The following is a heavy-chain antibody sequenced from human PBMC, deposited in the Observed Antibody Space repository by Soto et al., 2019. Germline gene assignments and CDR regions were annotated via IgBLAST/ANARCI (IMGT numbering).Heavy chain of an antibody. J-gene: IGHJ6*02. CDR3: AKGWVGDLHYYYGRDV. CDR2: ISYDGSNK. D-gene: IGHD4-17*01. V-gene: IGHV3-30*18. Sequence: GGSLRLSCAASGFTFSSYGMHWVRQAPGKGLEWVAVISYDGSNKYYADSVKGRFTISRDNSKNTLYLQMNSLRAEDTAVYYCAKGWVGDLHYYYGRDVWGQGTTVTVSS. CDR1: GFTFSSYG.